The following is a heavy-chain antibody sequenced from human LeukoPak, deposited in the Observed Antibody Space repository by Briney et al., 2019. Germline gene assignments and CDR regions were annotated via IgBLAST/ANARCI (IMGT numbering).Heavy chain of an antibody. CDR2: IIPIFGTA. J-gene: IGHJ4*02. V-gene: IGHV1-69*13. D-gene: IGHD2-2*01. CDR3: ARDCQVVPAAPCQ. CDR1: GGTFSSYA. Sequence: GASVKVSCKASGGTFSSYAISWVRQAPGQGLEWMGGIIPIFGTANYAQKFQGRVTITADGSTSTAYMELSSLRSEDTAVYYCARDCQVVPAAPCQWGQGTLVTVSS.